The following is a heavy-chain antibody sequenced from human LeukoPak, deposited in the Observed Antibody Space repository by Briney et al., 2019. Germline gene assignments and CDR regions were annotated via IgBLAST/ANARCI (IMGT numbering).Heavy chain of an antibody. V-gene: IGHV3-43*01. CDR2: ISWDGGST. Sequence: GGSLRLSCAASGFTFDHYSMHWVRQAPGQGLEWVSLISWDGGSTYYADSVKGRFTISRDNSKNSLSLQMNSLRAEDTALYYCAKDGKNYFDYWGQGTLVTVSS. CDR1: GFTFDHYS. J-gene: IGHJ4*02. CDR3: AKDGKNYFDY.